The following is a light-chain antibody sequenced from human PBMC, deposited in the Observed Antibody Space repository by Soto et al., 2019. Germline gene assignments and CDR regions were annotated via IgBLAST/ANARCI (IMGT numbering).Light chain of an antibody. Sequence: DIQMTQSPSSLFASVGDRVTITCQATQDINIYLNWYQQKPGKAPNLLIYDASNLEIGVPSRFSGSGSGTHFTFTISSLQTEDIGTYYCQQYDIPLFTFGGGTKVEIK. J-gene: IGKJ4*01. CDR3: QQYDIPLFT. CDR2: DAS. V-gene: IGKV1-33*01. CDR1: QDINIY.